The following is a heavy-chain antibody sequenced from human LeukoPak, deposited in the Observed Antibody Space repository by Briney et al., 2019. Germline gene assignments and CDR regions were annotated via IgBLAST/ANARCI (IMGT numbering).Heavy chain of an antibody. V-gene: IGHV4-59*01. CDR2: IHYSGST. Sequence: KPSETLSLTCTVSGGSIRNYYWSWVRQPPGKGLEWIGYIHYSGSTNYNPSLKNRVTISVDTSKNQFSLKLNSVTSADTAVYYCARDRGLSADWGQGTLVTVSS. CDR3: ARDRGLSAD. CDR1: GGSIRNYY. J-gene: IGHJ4*02.